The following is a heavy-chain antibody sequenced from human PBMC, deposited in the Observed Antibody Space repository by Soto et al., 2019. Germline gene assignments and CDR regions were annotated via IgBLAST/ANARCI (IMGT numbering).Heavy chain of an antibody. CDR1: GFTFSRYA. CDR2: ISYDGSNK. Sequence: PGGSLRLSCAASGFTFSRYAMHWVRQAPGKGLEWVAVISYDGSNKYYADSVKGRFTISRDNSKNTLYLQMNSLRAEDTAVYYCARDLXVTIXGVALYYYYXXMDVWGQGTTVTVSS. D-gene: IGHD3-3*01. J-gene: IGHJ6*02. V-gene: IGHV3-30-3*01. CDR3: ARDLXVTIXGVALYYYYXXMDV.